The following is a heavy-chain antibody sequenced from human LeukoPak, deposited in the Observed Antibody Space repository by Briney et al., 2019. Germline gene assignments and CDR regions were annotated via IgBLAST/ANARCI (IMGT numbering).Heavy chain of an antibody. J-gene: IGHJ3*02. V-gene: IGHV4-39*07. D-gene: IGHD5-18*01. CDR1: GGSISSSSYY. Sequence: PSETLSLTCTVSGGSISSSSYYWGWIRQPPGKGLEWIGSIYYSGSTYYNPSLKSRVTISVDTSKNQFSLKLSSVTAADTAVYYCASSHTAMVTDAFDIWGQGTMVTVSS. CDR2: IYYSGST. CDR3: ASSHTAMVTDAFDI.